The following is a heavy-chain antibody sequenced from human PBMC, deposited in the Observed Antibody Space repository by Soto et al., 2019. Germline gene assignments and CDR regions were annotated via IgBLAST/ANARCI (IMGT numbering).Heavy chain of an antibody. D-gene: IGHD1-1*01. CDR1: GFSFSNYA. V-gene: IGHV3-23*01. Sequence: EVQLLESGGGLLQPGESLRLSCAASGFSFSNYAMTWVHQAPGKGLEWVSAISGSGGSTYYADSVKGRFTISRDNSKNTLYLQMNSLRAEDTAVYYCAKDRGTGYFDLWGRGTLVTVSS. J-gene: IGHJ2*01. CDR2: ISGSGGST. CDR3: AKDRGTGYFDL.